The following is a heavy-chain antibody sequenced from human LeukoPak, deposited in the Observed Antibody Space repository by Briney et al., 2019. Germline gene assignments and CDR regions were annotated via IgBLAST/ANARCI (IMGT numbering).Heavy chain of an antibody. CDR3: ARDRNGDYGDY. J-gene: IGHJ4*02. Sequence: GASVKVSXEASGYTFTSYGISWVRQAPGQGLEWMGWISAYNGNTNYAQKLQGRVTMTTVTSTSTAYMKLRSLRSDDTAVYYCARDRNGDYGDYWGQGTLVTVSS. CDR1: GYTFTSYG. CDR2: ISAYNGNT. D-gene: IGHD4-17*01. V-gene: IGHV1-18*01.